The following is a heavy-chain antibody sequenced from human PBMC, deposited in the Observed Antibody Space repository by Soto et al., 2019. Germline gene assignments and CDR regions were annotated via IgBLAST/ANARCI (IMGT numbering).Heavy chain of an antibody. Sequence: QVQLEQSGAEMKKPGSSVKVSCKASGGTFRNSAISWVRQAPGQGLEWMGGIMPIFRTPDYAQNFQGRVTITADEATSTAYMELSGLRSADTAVYYCASDKDRLQLGGNYYYIMDVWGQGTTVTASS. CDR1: GGTFRNSA. CDR3: ASDKDRLQLGGNYYYIMDV. V-gene: IGHV1-69*12. CDR2: IMPIFRTP. D-gene: IGHD3-16*01. J-gene: IGHJ6*02.